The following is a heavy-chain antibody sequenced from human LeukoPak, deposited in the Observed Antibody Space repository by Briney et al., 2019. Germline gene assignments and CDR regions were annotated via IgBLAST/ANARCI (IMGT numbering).Heavy chain of an antibody. CDR1: GFTFSSYE. V-gene: IGHV3-48*03. Sequence: GGSLRLSCAASGFTFSSYEMNWVRQAPGKGLEWVSYISSSGSTIYYADSVKGRFTISRDNAKNSLYLQMNSLRAGDTAVYYCAREYCSSTSCYGRGFDYWGQGTLVTVSS. D-gene: IGHD2-2*01. J-gene: IGHJ4*02. CDR3: AREYCSSTSCYGRGFDY. CDR2: ISSSGSTI.